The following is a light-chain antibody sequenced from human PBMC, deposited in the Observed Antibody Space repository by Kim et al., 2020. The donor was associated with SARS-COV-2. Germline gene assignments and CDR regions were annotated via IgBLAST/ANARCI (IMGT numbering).Light chain of an antibody. Sequence: GQSITISCTGTSSDVGGYNYVSWYRQHPGNVPKLIIFEVNKRPSGVPDRFSGSKSGNTASLTVSGLQAEDEADYYCSSYAGSSNLVFGGGTQLTVL. CDR3: SSYAGSSNLV. CDR1: SSDVGGYNY. CDR2: EVN. J-gene: IGLJ2*01. V-gene: IGLV2-8*01.